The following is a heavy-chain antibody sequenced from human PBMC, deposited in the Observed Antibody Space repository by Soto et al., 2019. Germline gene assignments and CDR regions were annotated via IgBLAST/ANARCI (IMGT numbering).Heavy chain of an antibody. Sequence: GASVKVSCKASGYTFTGYYMHWVRQAPGQGLEWMGWINPNSGGTNYAQKFQGRVTMTRDTSISTAYMELSRLRSDDTAVYYCAGEHLYSNYYYYGMDVWGQGTTVTVSS. V-gene: IGHV1-2*02. D-gene: IGHD4-4*01. J-gene: IGHJ6*02. CDR2: INPNSGGT. CDR3: AGEHLYSNYYYYGMDV. CDR1: GYTFTGYY.